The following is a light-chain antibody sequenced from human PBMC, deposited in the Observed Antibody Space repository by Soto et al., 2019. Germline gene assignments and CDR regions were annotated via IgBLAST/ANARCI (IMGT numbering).Light chain of an antibody. CDR3: SSWTSSSTQV. CDR1: SSDVGGYNF. CDR2: EVN. Sequence: QSVLAQPASVSGSLGQSITISCTGTSSDVGGYNFVSWYQQNPGKAPKLMIYEVNNRPSGVSNRFSGSKSGNTASLTISGLQAEDEADYYCSSWTSSSTQVLGGGTQLTVL. J-gene: IGLJ3*02. V-gene: IGLV2-14*01.